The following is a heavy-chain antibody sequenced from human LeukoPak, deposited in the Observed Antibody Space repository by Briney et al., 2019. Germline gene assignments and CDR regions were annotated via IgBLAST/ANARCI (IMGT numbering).Heavy chain of an antibody. CDR3: AQEFVDSTGYCYVPNWFDP. CDR1: GFTLSSYW. V-gene: IGHV3-7*01. CDR2: IKQDGSAK. J-gene: IGHJ5*02. D-gene: IGHD3-22*01. Sequence: SGGSLRLSCVASGFTLSSYWMRWVRQAPGKGLEWVANIKQDGSAKYYVDSVKGRFTISRDNAKNSLYLHMNSLRADDTAVYYCAQEFVDSTGYCYVPNWFDPWGQGTLVTVSS.